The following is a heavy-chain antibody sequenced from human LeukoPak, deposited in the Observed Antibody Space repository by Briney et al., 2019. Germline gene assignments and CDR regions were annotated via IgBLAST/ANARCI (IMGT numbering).Heavy chain of an antibody. CDR2: INPNSGGT. J-gene: IGHJ5*02. Sequence: ASVKVSCKASGYTFTGYYMHWVRQAPGQGLEWMGWINPNSGGTNYAQKFQGRVTMTRDTSISTAYMELSRLRSDDTAVYYCARTYYDYVDWFDPWGQGTLVTVSS. CDR3: ARTYYDYVDWFDP. D-gene: IGHD3-3*01. CDR1: GYTFTGYY. V-gene: IGHV1-2*02.